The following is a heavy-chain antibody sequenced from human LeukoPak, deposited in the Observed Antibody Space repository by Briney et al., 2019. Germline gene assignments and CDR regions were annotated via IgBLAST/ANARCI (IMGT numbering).Heavy chain of an antibody. CDR2: IYYTGST. J-gene: IGHJ5*02. D-gene: IGHD3-9*01. CDR1: GGSISTYY. Sequence: SETLSLTCTVSGGSISTYYWSWIRQPPGKGLEWIGYIYYTGSTNYNPSLKSRVTISVDTSKNQFSLKLSSVTAADTAVYYCATLTGYSSESWFDPWGQGILVTVSS. CDR3: ATLTGYSSESWFDP. V-gene: IGHV4-59*01.